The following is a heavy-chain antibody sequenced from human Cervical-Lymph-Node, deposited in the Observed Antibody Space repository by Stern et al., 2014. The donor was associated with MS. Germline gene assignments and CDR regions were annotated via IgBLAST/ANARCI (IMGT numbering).Heavy chain of an antibody. J-gene: IGHJ5*02. D-gene: IGHD3-9*01. V-gene: IGHV4-59*01. CDR2: IYYSGKT. Sequence: VQLVESGPGLVKPSETLSLTCSVSGGSISSYYLSWIRQPPGKGLAWIGFIYYSGKTNYNPSLKSRVTMSIDKSKNHFSLRLNSVTAADTAIYYCARFRYDILSGPLDPWGQGTLVTVSS. CDR3: ARFRYDILSGPLDP. CDR1: GGSISSYY.